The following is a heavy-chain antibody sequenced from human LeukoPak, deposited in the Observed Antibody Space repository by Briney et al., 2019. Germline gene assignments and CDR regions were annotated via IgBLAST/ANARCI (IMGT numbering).Heavy chain of an antibody. D-gene: IGHD2-2*01. CDR1: GFTFSSYA. CDR2: ISYDGSNK. Sequence: GGSLRLSCAASGFTFSSYAMHWVRQAPGEGLEWVAVISYDGSNKYYADSVKGRFTISRDNSKNTLYLQMNSLRAEDTAVYYCAPPAHCSSTSCPDYWGQGTLVTVSS. CDR3: APPAHCSSTSCPDY. V-gene: IGHV3-30*04. J-gene: IGHJ4*02.